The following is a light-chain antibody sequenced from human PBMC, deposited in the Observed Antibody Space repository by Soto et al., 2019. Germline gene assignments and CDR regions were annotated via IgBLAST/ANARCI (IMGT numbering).Light chain of an antibody. CDR3: QQYSLYPET. CDR1: HIISGW. J-gene: IGKJ1*01. V-gene: IGKV1-5*01. Sequence: DIQMTQSPSTLSASVGDSVTITCRASHIISGWLAWYQLKPGRAPNLLIYDTSNLGSGVPPRFSGSGSGTEFTLTINTLQPDDSGFYYCQQYSLYPETFGQGTTVEI. CDR2: DTS.